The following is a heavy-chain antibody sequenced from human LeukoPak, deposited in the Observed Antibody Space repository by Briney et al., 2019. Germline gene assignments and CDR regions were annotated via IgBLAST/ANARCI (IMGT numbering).Heavy chain of an antibody. Sequence: SETLSLTCTVSGGSISSYYWSWIRQPPGKGLEWIGYIYYGGSTNYNPSLKSRVTISVDTSKNQFSLKLSSVTAADTAVYYCARVLNIAAAGYYYYYGMDVWGQGTMVTVSS. J-gene: IGHJ6*02. D-gene: IGHD6-13*01. CDR1: GGSISSYY. V-gene: IGHV4-59*08. CDR3: ARVLNIAAAGYYYYYGMDV. CDR2: IYYGGST.